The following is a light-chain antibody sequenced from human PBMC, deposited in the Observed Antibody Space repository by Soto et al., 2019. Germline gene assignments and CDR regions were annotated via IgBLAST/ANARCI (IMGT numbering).Light chain of an antibody. CDR3: CSYAGSSTFSV. J-gene: IGLJ1*01. V-gene: IGLV2-23*03. CDR1: SSDVGSYNL. Sequence: QSALTQPASVSGSPGQSITISCTGTSSDVGSYNLVSWYQQHPGKAPKLMIYEGSKRPSGVSNRFSGSKSGNTASLTISGLQAEDEGDYYCCSYAGSSTFSVFGTGTKLTVL. CDR2: EGS.